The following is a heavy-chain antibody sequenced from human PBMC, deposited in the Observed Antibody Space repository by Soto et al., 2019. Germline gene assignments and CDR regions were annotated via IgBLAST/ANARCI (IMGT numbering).Heavy chain of an antibody. D-gene: IGHD6-6*01. CDR2: IVIGSGNT. J-gene: IGHJ4*02. V-gene: IGHV1-58*01. CDR1: GFNFTTFA. Sequence: QMQLVQSGPEVKKPGTSVKVSCKASGFNFTTFAVQWVRQARGQRLEWMGWIVIGSGNTNFAQKFQERVSITRDMSTTTAYMEMSSLTSEDTAVYYCAASYTSSSVRDFWGQGTLVTVSS. CDR3: AASYTSSSVRDF.